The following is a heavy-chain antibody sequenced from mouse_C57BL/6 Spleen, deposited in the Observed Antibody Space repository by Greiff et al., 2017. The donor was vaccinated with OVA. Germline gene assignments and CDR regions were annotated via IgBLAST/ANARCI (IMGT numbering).Heavy chain of an antibody. CDR3: ARRDGYYRFDY. V-gene: IGHV5-17*01. Sequence: EVKLMESGGGLVKPGGSLKLSCAASGFTFSDYGMHWVRQAPEKGLEWVAYISSGSSTIYYADTVKGRFTISRDNAKNTLFLQMTSLRSEDTAMYYCARRDGYYRFDYWGQGTTLTVSS. CDR1: GFTFSDYG. D-gene: IGHD2-3*01. CDR2: ISSGSSTI. J-gene: IGHJ2*01.